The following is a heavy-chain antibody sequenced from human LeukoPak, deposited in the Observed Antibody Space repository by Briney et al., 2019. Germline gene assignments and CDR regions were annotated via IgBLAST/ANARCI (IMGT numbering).Heavy chain of an antibody. CDR2: MNPNSGNT. J-gene: IGHJ5*02. CDR1: GYTFTSYD. CDR3: AREAVTICGLVRTHTTKRPHRFDP. V-gene: IGHV1-8*03. D-gene: IGHD3-3*01. Sequence: GASVKVSCKASGYTFTSYDINWVRQATGQGLEWMGWMNPNSGNTGYAQKFQGRVTITRNTSISTAYMELSSLRSEDTAVYYCAREAVTICGLVRTHTTKRPHRFDPWGQGPLVTVAS.